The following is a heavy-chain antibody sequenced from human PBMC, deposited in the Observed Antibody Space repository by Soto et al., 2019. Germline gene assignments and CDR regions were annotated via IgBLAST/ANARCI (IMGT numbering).Heavy chain of an antibody. Sequence: QLQLQESGSGLVKPSQTLSLTCAVSGGSISSGGYSWSWIRQPPGKGLEWIGYIYHSGSTYYNPSIKSRVTRSVDRSKNQFSLKLSSVTAADTVVDYCARDRVGTMVRGVTSDWGQGTLVTVSS. CDR3: ARDRVGTMVRGVTSD. J-gene: IGHJ4*02. CDR1: GGSISSGGYS. D-gene: IGHD3-10*01. V-gene: IGHV4-30-2*01. CDR2: IYHSGST.